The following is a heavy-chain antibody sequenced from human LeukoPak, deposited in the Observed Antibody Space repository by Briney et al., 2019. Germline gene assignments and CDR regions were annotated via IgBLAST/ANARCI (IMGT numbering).Heavy chain of an antibody. CDR2: IRYDGSNK. V-gene: IGHV3-30*02. CDR1: GFTFSGYG. Sequence: QTWGSLRLSCVASGFTFSGYGMHWVRQAPGKGLEWVAFIRYDGSNKYYADSVKGRFTISRDNSKNTLYLQMNSLRAEDTAVYYCANLVHYDSSGYYYSWLAFDIWGQGTMVTVSS. CDR3: ANLVHYDSSGYYYSWLAFDI. D-gene: IGHD3-22*01. J-gene: IGHJ3*02.